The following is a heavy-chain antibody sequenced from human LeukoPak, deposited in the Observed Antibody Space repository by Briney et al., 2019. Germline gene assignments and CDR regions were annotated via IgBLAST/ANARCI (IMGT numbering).Heavy chain of an antibody. CDR1: GFTFSTYG. D-gene: IGHD3-16*01. CDR2: ISYDGNNR. J-gene: IGHJ3*02. CDR3: AKVKGEVIGAFDI. V-gene: IGHV3-30*18. Sequence: PGGSLRLSCAVSGFTFSTYGMHWVRQAPGKGLEWVAVISYDGNNRYYADSVKGRFTISRYNSKNTLYLQMNSLRAEDTAVYYCAKVKGEVIGAFDIWGQGTMVTVSS.